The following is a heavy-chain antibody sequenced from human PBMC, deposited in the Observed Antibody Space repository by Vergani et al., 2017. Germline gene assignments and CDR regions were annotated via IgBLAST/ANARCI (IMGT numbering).Heavy chain of an antibody. V-gene: IGHV5-10-1*01. CDR1: RYTFTLSS. CDR3: ARQRCSSTSCYAWYYYGMDV. D-gene: IGHD2-2*01. CDR2: IDPSDSYT. J-gene: IGHJ6*02. Sequence: EVQLVQSGAEVNKPGESLPISCTASRYTFTLSSIRSLPPTPPHPRLLLGSIDPSDSYTNYSPSFQGHVTISADKSISTAYRQWSSLKASDTAMYYCARQRCSSTSCYAWYYYGMDVWGQGTTVTVSS.